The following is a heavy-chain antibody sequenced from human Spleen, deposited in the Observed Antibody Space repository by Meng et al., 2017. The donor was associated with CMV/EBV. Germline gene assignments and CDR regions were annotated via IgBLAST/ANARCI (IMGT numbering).Heavy chain of an antibody. J-gene: IGHJ3*02. Sequence: GESLKISCAASGFTFSGYWMYWVRQAPGKGLVWVAVVTTGAGTYYADSVKGRFTISRDDSKITLDLHMNSLRPEDTAVYYCARDWAAIDAFDIWGHGTMVTVSS. CDR1: GFTFSGYW. CDR3: ARDWAAIDAFDI. D-gene: IGHD2-21*01. V-gene: IGHV3-66*02. CDR2: VTTGAGT.